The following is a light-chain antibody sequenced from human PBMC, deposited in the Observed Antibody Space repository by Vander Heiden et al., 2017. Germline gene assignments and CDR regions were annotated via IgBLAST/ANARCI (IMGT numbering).Light chain of an antibody. CDR2: AAD. J-gene: IGKJ1*01. CDR1: QSISTY. CDR3: LQTFTVWT. V-gene: IGKV1-39*01. Sequence: DIQLTQSPSSLPASVGDRVTITCRPIQSISTYLSWYQQKPGKAPKLLIYAADNLESGVPSRCSGSYSETDFTLTISDLQPEDFATYYCLQTFTVWTFGPGTRVEVK.